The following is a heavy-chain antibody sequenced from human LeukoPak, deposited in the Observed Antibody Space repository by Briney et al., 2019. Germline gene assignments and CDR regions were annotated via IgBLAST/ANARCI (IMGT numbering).Heavy chain of an antibody. CDR2: IYYSGST. CDR1: GGSISSSSYY. D-gene: IGHD3-9*01. V-gene: IGHV4-39*01. CDR3: ARHGGQGNYDISF. J-gene: IGHJ4*02. Sequence: SETLSLTCTVSGGSISSSSYYWGWIRQPPGKGLEWIGSIYYSGSTYYNPSLKSRVTISVDTSKNQFSLKLSSVTAADTAVYYCARHGGQGNYDISFWGQGTLVTVSS.